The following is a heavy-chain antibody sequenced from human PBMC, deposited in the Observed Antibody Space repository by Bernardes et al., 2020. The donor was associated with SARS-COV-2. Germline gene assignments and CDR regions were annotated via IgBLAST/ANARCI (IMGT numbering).Heavy chain of an antibody. J-gene: IGHJ4*02. CDR1: GGSISAYY. CDR3: ARGFDY. CDR2: LYYTGCT. Sequence: SESLSLTCTVSGGSISAYYWSWFRQPPGKGLEWICYLYYTGCTNYNPSLQNRVTILVDTSKKQFSLKLCSVTAADTAVYYCARGFDYWGQGILVTVSS. V-gene: IGHV4-59*01.